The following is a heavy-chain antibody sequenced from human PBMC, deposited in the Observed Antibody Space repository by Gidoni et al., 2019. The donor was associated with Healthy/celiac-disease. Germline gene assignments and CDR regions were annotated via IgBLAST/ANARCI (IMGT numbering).Heavy chain of an antibody. CDR2: IKQDGSEK. CDR1: GFTFSSYW. D-gene: IGHD4-4*01. CDR3: ASPTVTRAP. Sequence: EVQLVESGGGLVQPGGPLRLSCAASGFTFSSYWMSWVRQAPGKGLGWVANIKQDGSEKYYVDSVKGRFTISRDNAKNSLYLHMNSLRAEDTAVYYCASPTVTRAPWGQGTLVTVSS. V-gene: IGHV3-7*03. J-gene: IGHJ5*02.